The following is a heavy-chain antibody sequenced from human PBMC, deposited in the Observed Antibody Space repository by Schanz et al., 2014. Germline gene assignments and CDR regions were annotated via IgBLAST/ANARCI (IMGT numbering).Heavy chain of an antibody. Sequence: VQSVHSGTEVQKLGASVKVSCQTSGYTFTAYGINWVRQAPGQGLEWIGWISAQTGDTRYAQKLQGRVTMTADTSTSTAYMDLRSLRSDDTAVYYCARDQSPYTNSSDVRYFAYWGQGTLVTVSS. D-gene: IGHD6-6*01. CDR2: ISAQTGDT. CDR1: GYTFTAYG. J-gene: IGHJ4*02. V-gene: IGHV1-18*01. CDR3: ARDQSPYTNSSDVRYFAY.